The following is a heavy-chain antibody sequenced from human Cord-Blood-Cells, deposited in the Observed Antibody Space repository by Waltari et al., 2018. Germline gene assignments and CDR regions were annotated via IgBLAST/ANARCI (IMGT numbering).Heavy chain of an antibody. V-gene: IGHV4-30-4*08. Sequence: QVQLQESGPGLVKPSQTLSLTCTVSGGSLTSGAYYWSWIRQPPGKGLEWIGYIYYSGSTYYNPSLKSRVTISVDTSKNQFSLKLSSVTAADTAVYYCARGYYDSSGYYYWYFDLWGRGTLVTVSS. CDR3: ARGYYDSSGYYYWYFDL. CDR1: GGSLTSGAYY. J-gene: IGHJ2*01. D-gene: IGHD3-22*01. CDR2: IYYSGST.